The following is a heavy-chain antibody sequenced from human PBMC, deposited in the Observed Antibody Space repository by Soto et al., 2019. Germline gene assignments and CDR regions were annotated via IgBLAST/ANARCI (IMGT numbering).Heavy chain of an antibody. J-gene: IGHJ5*02. D-gene: IGHD3-10*01. Sequence: QVQLVQSGAEVKKPGASVKVSCKASGYTFTSYYMHWVRQAPGQGLEWMGIINPSGGSTSYAQKFQGRVTMTRDTSTSTVYMELISLRSEDTAVYYCARDLDGSGSYPWFDPWGQGTLVTVSS. CDR2: INPSGGST. CDR3: ARDLDGSGSYPWFDP. V-gene: IGHV1-46*03. CDR1: GYTFTSYY.